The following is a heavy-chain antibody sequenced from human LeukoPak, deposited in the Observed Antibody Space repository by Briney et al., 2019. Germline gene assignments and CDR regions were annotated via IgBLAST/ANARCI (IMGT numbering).Heavy chain of an antibody. Sequence: QPGGSLRLSCAASGFTFSSYWMHWFHQAPGKGLVWVSQINTDGTSTTYADSVKGRFTISRHNTKNTLYLQMNSLRAEDTAVYYCARGSADPYWGQGTLVTVSS. J-gene: IGHJ4*02. D-gene: IGHD1-26*01. V-gene: IGHV3-74*01. CDR1: GFTFSSYW. CDR3: ARGSADPY. CDR2: INTDGTST.